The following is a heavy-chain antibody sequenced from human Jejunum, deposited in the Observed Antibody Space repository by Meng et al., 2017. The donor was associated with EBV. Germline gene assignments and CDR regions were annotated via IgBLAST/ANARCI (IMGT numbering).Heavy chain of an antibody. CDR3: TRAGYYRFDY. D-gene: IGHD1-26*01. CDR1: GFTRSDNW. CDR2: INPDGRTI. V-gene: IGHV3-74*01. J-gene: IGHJ4*02. Sequence: VLWVGSGGGFFQPGGALRLSCAASGFTRSDNWIHWVRQAPGEGLMWVSRINPDGRTINYGDSVKGRFTISRDNAKNTVYLQMNSLRAEDTAVYYCTRAGYYRFDYWGQGALVTVSS.